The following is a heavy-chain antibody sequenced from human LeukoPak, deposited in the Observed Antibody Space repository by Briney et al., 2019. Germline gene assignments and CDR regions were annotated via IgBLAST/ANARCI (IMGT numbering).Heavy chain of an antibody. CDR3: ARPGETTVVTPFDN. V-gene: IGHV4-39*01. D-gene: IGHD4-23*01. Sequence: SETLSLTCSVSGDSLSPYYWSWIRQPPGKGLEWIGSICCSGITYYNPSLKSRITISVDTSKNQFSLKLSSVTAADTAVYYCARPGETTVVTPFDNWGQGTLVTVSS. CDR2: ICCSGIT. CDR1: GDSLSPYY. J-gene: IGHJ4*02.